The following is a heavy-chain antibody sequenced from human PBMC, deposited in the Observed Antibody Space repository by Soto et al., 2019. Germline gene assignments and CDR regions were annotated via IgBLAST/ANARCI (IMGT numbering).Heavy chain of an antibody. CDR3: ARSQGSRTSLEIYYYYYYGMDV. CDR1: GGTFSSYA. CDR2: SIPISETT. J-gene: IGHJ6*02. Sequence: QVQLVQSGAEVKKPGSSVKVSCKASGGTFSSYAISWVRRAPGQGLEWMGGSIPISETTNYAQKFQGRVTITADESKSTASMELSSLRSEDTAVYYCARSQGSRTSLEIYYYYYYGMDVWGQGTTVTVSS. D-gene: IGHD2-2*01. V-gene: IGHV1-69*01.